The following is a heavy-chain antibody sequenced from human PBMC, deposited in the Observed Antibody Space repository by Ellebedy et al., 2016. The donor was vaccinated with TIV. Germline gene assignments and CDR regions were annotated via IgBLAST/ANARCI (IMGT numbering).Heavy chain of an antibody. J-gene: IGHJ5*02. CDR2: IRQDGDEK. D-gene: IGHD4-17*01. Sequence: GGSLRLSCTASGFSFRSYWMSWVRQAPGKGLEWVANIRQDGDEKYYVDSVQGRFTVSSDNAKNSLYLQMNGLRAEDTAVYYCARRASYGDYAVQVNNWFDPWGQGTLVTVSS. CDR1: GFSFRSYW. CDR3: ARRASYGDYAVQVNNWFDP. V-gene: IGHV3-7*01.